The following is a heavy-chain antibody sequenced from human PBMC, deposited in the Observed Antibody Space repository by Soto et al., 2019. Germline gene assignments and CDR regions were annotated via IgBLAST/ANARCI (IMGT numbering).Heavy chain of an antibody. CDR1: GFTFSSYA. J-gene: IGHJ6*02. CDR2: ISYDGSNK. D-gene: IGHD2-8*01. Sequence: QVQLVESGGGVVQPGRSLRLSCAASGFTFSSYAMHWVRQAPDKGLEWVAVISYDGSNKFYADSVKGRFTISRDNSKNTRYLQMNSLRAEDTAVYYCAREQTYCTNGVCSSYYGMDVWGQGTTVTVSS. CDR3: AREQTYCTNGVCSSYYGMDV. V-gene: IGHV3-30*04.